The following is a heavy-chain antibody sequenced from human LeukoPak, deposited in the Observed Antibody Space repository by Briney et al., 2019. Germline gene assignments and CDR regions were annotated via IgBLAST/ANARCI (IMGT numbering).Heavy chain of an antibody. Sequence: SETLSLTCTVSGGSISSYYWSWIRQPAGKGLEWIGRIYTSGSTNYNPSLKSRLTMSVDTSKNQFSLKLSSVTAADTAVYYCARVVRRDSSSSGGYFDYWGQGTLVTVSS. CDR3: ARVVRRDSSSSGGYFDY. CDR1: GGSISSYY. J-gene: IGHJ4*02. CDR2: IYTSGST. V-gene: IGHV4-4*07. D-gene: IGHD6-6*01.